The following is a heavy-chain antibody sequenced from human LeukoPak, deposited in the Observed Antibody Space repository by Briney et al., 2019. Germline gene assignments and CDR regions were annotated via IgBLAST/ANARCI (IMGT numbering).Heavy chain of an antibody. V-gene: IGHV3-23*01. CDR3: AKDKVAVAGYYFDY. Sequence: PGGSLRLSCGASGFSFSSYAMSWVRQAPGKGLEWVSAISGSGGSTYYADSVKGRFTISRDNSKNTLYLQMNSLGAEDTAVYHCAKDKVAVAGYYFDYWGQGILVTVSS. J-gene: IGHJ4*02. D-gene: IGHD6-19*01. CDR2: ISGSGGST. CDR1: GFSFSSYA.